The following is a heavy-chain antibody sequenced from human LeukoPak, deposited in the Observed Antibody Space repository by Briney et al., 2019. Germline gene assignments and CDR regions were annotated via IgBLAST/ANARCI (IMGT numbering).Heavy chain of an antibody. D-gene: IGHD5-24*01. CDR3: ARDLEETPDY. J-gene: IGHJ4*02. CDR2: ISGSGYST. V-gene: IGHV3-23*01. Sequence: GGSLRLSCAASGFTFNSYAMNWVRQAPGKGLEWVSCISGSGYSTYYTDSVKGRFTISRDNAKNTLYLQMNSLRAEDTAVYYCARDLEETPDYWGQGTLVTVSS. CDR1: GFTFNSYA.